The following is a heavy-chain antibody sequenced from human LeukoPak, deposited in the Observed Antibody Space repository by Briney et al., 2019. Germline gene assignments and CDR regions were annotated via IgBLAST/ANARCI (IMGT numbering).Heavy chain of an antibody. Sequence: SVKVSCKASGGTFSSYAISWVRQAPGQGLEWMGGIIPIFGTANYAQKFQGRVTITADESTSTAYMELSSLRSEDTAVYYCARVAYCSSTTPTSCFLDYWGQGNLVTVSS. D-gene: IGHD2-2*01. CDR2: IIPIFGTA. CDR1: GGTFSSYA. CDR3: ARVAYCSSTTPTSCFLDY. V-gene: IGHV1-69*13. J-gene: IGHJ4*02.